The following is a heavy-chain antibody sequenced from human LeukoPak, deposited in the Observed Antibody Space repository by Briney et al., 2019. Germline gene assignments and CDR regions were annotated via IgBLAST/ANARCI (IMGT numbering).Heavy chain of an antibody. D-gene: IGHD2-15*01. J-gene: IGHJ4*02. CDR2: ISGSGGST. V-gene: IGHV3-23*01. CDR3: ARSDYCSGGSCYARGLY. CDR1: GFTFSSYS. Sequence: SGGSLRLSCAASGFTFSSYSMNWVRQAPGKGLEWVSAISGSGGSTYYADSVKGRFTISRDNAKNTLYLQMNSLRAEDTAVYYCARSDYCSGGSCYARGLYWGQGTLVTVSS.